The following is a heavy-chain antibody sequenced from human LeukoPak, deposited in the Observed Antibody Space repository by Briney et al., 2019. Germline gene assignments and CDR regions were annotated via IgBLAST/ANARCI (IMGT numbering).Heavy chain of an antibody. CDR1: GYTFTSYY. CDR3: ARVDELMAFDI. Sequence: ASVTVSCKASGYTFTSYYMHWVRQAPGQGLEWMGIINPSGGSTSYAQKFQGRVTMTRDTSTSTVYMELSSLRSEDTAVYYCARVDELMAFDIWGQGTMVTVSS. J-gene: IGHJ3*02. CDR2: INPSGGST. D-gene: IGHD3-10*01. V-gene: IGHV1-46*01.